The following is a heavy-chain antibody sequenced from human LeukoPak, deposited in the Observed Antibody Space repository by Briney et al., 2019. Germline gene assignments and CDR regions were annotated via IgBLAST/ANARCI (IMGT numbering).Heavy chain of an antibody. CDR1: GYTFTSYG. J-gene: IGHJ5*02. V-gene: IGHV1-18*01. CDR2: ISAYNGNT. Sequence: ASVKVSCKASGYTFTSYGISWVRPAPGQGLEWMGWISAYNGNTNYAQKLQGRVTMTTDTSTSTAYMELRSLRSDDTAVYYCAREFPMVVTAIPAWFDPWGQGTLVTVSS. CDR3: AREFPMVVTAIPAWFDP. D-gene: IGHD2-21*02.